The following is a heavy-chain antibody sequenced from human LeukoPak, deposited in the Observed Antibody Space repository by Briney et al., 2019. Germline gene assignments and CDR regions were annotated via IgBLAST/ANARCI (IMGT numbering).Heavy chain of an antibody. J-gene: IGHJ4*02. V-gene: IGHV3-33*01. CDR2: IWYDGSNK. Sequence: PGRSLRLSCAASGFTFSSYGMHGVRQAPGKGRECGSVIWYDGSNKYYADSVKGRFTISRDNSKNTLYLQMNSLRAEDMAVYYCARMYSSSSFDYWGQGTLVTVSS. CDR3: ARMYSSSSFDY. CDR1: GFTFSSYG. D-gene: IGHD6-6*01.